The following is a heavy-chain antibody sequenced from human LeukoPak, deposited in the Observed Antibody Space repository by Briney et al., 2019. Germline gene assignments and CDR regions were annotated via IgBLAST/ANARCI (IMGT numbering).Heavy chain of an antibody. CDR1: GGSFSGYY. J-gene: IGHJ5*02. CDR3: ARGGGSVLLWFGELSA. V-gene: IGHV4-34*01. D-gene: IGHD3-10*01. CDR2: INHSGST. Sequence: SETLSLTCAVYGGSFSGYYWSWIRQPPGKGLEWIGEINHSGSTNYNPSLKSRVTISVDTSKNQVSLKLSSVTAADTAVYYCARGGGSVLLWFGELSAWGQGTLVTVSS.